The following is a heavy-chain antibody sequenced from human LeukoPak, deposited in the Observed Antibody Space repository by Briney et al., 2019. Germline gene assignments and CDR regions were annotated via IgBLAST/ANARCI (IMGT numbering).Heavy chain of an antibody. V-gene: IGHV3-23*01. Sequence: PGGSLRLSCAASAFPFSTYVMSWVRQAPGGGLEWISSISGDGARTYYTNSVKGRLTTSRDNPKNTLFLQVNSLRVEDTAVYYCAKGGLTTPLHYWGQGTLVTVSS. D-gene: IGHD1-14*01. J-gene: IGHJ4*02. CDR2: ISGDGART. CDR3: AKGGLTTPLHY. CDR1: AFPFSTYV.